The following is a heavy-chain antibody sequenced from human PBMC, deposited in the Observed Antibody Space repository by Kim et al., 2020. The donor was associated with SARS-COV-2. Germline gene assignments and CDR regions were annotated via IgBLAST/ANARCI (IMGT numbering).Heavy chain of an antibody. CDR1: GFTFSSYW. CDR3: ARGLRYFDWLSYGMDV. J-gene: IGHJ6*01. CDR2: INSDGSST. Sequence: GGSLRLSCEASGFTFSSYWMHWVRQAPGKGLVWVSRINSDGSSTSYADSVKGRFTISRDNAKNTLYLQMNSLRAEDTAVYYCARGLRYFDWLSYGMDVWGKGPRSPSPQ. D-gene: IGHD3-9*01. V-gene: IGHV3-74*01.